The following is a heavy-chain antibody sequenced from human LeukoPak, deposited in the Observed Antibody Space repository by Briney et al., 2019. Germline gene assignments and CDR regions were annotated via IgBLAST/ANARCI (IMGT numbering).Heavy chain of an antibody. CDR3: ARDEGGWFYYFDY. CDR2: INWNGGST. J-gene: IGHJ4*02. CDR1: GFTFDDYG. Sequence: GGSMRLSCAASGFTFDDYGMSWVRHAPGKGLEWVSGINWNGGSTGYADSVKGRFTISRDNAKNSLYLQMNSLRAEDTALYYCARDEGGWFYYFDYWGQGTLVTVSS. V-gene: IGHV3-20*04. D-gene: IGHD6-19*01.